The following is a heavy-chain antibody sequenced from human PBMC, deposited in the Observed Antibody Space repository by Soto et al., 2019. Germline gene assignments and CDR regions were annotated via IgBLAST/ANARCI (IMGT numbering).Heavy chain of an antibody. V-gene: IGHV3-23*01. J-gene: IGHJ4*02. CDR2: ISGSGGST. Sequence: GGSLRLSCAASGFTFSSYAMSWVRQAPGKGLEWVSAISGSGGSTYYADSVKGRFTISRDNSKNTLYLQMNSLRAEDTAVYYCAKDHLSYYGSGSSGYWGQGTLVTVSS. D-gene: IGHD3-10*01. CDR1: GFTFSSYA. CDR3: AKDHLSYYGSGSSGY.